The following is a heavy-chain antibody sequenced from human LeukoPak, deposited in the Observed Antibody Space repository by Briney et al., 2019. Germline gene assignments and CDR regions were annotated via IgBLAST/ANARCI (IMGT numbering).Heavy chain of an antibody. CDR2: IHIHRGNT. D-gene: IGHD6-13*01. CDR1: GYSSTNYG. J-gene: IGHJ5*02. Sequence: ASVKVSCKASGYSSTNYGISWVRQAPGQGLEWMGWIHIHRGNTNYTQKFQGRVTMTTDTSTSTVYMEVRGLRSDDMAMYYCARDVGITVADSFDPWGQGTLVTVSS. CDR3: ARDVGITVADSFDP. V-gene: IGHV1-18*03.